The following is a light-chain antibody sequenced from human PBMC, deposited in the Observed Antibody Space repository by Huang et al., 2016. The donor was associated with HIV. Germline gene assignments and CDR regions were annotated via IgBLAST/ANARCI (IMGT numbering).Light chain of an antibody. CDR2: DAS. Sequence: IQMTQSPTSLSASVGDRVTITCQAAQDINNYLNWYQQKPGKAPKLLIYDASTLETGVPSRFSGSGSGTHFTFTIHSLQPEDIATYYCQQSEYLPRTFGQGTNLEIK. CDR3: QQSEYLPRT. CDR1: QDINNY. J-gene: IGKJ2*01. V-gene: IGKV1-33*01.